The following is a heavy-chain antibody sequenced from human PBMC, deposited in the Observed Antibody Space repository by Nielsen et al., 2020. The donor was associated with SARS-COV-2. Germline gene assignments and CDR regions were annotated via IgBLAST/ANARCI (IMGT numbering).Heavy chain of an antibody. CDR2: ISSSGGSPSGGST. D-gene: IGHD5-18*01. V-gene: IGHV3-23*01. Sequence: GGSLRLSCAASGFAFDDHAMTWVRQAPGKALEWVSSISSSGGSPSGGSTLYADSVKGRFTISRDSSKNTVYLQMNSLRAEDTAVYYCAKVTGYTFDPWGQGTLVTVSS. J-gene: IGHJ5*02. CDR1: GFAFDDHA. CDR3: AKVTGYTFDP.